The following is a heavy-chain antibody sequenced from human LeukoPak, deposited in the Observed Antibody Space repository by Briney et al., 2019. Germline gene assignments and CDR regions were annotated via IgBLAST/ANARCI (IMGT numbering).Heavy chain of an antibody. D-gene: IGHD3-10*01. V-gene: IGHV4-39*02. J-gene: IGHJ3*02. CDR1: GGSISSSSYY. Sequence: PSETLFLTCTVSGGSISSSSYYWGWIRQPPGKGLEWIGSIYYGGSTYYNPSLKSRVTISVDTSKNQFSLKLSSVTAADTAVYYCAREGLRGILPDAFDIWGQGTMVTVSS. CDR3: AREGLRGILPDAFDI. CDR2: IYYGGST.